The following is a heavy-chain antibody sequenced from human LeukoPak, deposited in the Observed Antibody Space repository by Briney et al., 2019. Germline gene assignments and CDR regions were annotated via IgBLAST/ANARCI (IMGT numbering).Heavy chain of an antibody. J-gene: IGHJ4*02. CDR2: ITSSGGST. CDR1: GFSFDNHA. D-gene: IGHD2-15*01. V-gene: IGHV3-23*01. CDR3: ANIGYCSAGGCYSAKDY. Sequence: GGSLRLSCAASGFSFDNHALSWVRQAPGKGLEWVSAITSSGGSTFYADSVQGRFTISRDNSKNTLYLQMNSLRAEDTAIYYCANIGYCSAGGCYSAKDYWGQGTLVTVSS.